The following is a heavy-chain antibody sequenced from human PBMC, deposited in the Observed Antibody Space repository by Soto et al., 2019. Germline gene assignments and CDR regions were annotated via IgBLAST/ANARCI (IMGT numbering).Heavy chain of an antibody. J-gene: IGHJ5*02. Sequence: PGESLKISCEGSGYRFSSYWIGCGRQRPRKGLEWMGIIYPGDPDTRYSPSFQGQVTISADKSISTAYLQWSSLKASDTAMYFCARDWRGAEGFDPWGQGTLVTAS. CDR3: ARDWRGAEGFDP. CDR1: GYRFSSYW. CDR2: IYPGDPDT. D-gene: IGHD3-3*01. V-gene: IGHV5-51*01.